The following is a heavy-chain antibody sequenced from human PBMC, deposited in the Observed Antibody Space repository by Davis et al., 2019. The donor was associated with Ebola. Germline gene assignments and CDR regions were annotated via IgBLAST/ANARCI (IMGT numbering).Heavy chain of an antibody. D-gene: IGHD4-11*01. J-gene: IGHJ4*02. Sequence: GESLKISCAASGFTFSGSAMHWVRQASGKGLEWVGRIRGKANTYATAYAASVKGRFTISRDDSKNTAYLQMNSLKTEDTAVYYCTATVTSDYWGQGTLVTVSS. CDR2: IRGKANTYAT. CDR3: TATVTSDY. CDR1: GFTFSGSA. V-gene: IGHV3-73*01.